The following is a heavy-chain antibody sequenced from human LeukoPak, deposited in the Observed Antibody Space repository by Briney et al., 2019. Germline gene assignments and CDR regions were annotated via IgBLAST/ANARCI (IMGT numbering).Heavy chain of an antibody. CDR1: GYSISSGYY. CDR2: IYHSGST. D-gene: IGHD3-10*01. Sequence: PSETLSLTCTVSGYSISSGYYWGWIRQPPGKGLEWIGSIYHSGSTYYNPSLKSRVTISVDTSKNQFSLKLSSVTAADTAVYYCARGPRSGSYHFDYWGQGTLVTVSS. CDR3: ARGPRSGSYHFDY. J-gene: IGHJ4*02. V-gene: IGHV4-38-2*02.